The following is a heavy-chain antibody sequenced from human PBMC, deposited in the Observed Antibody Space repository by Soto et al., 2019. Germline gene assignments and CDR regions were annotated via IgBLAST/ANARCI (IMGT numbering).Heavy chain of an antibody. V-gene: IGHV4-31*03. CDR2: IYYSGST. D-gene: IGHD3-22*01. CDR3: ASREGYYYDSSGSPMGGWFDP. J-gene: IGHJ5*02. CDR1: GGSISSGGYY. Sequence: QVQLQESGPGLVKPSQTLSLTCTVSGGSISSGGYYWSWIRQHPGKGLEWIGYIYYSGSTYYSPSLKSRVTISVDTSKNQFSLKLSSLTAADTAVYYCASREGYYYDSSGSPMGGWFDPWGQGILVTVSS.